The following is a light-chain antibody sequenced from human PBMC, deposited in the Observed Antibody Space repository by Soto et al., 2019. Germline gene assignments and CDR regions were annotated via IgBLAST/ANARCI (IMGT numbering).Light chain of an antibody. Sequence: DIQMTQSPSTLSASVGDRVTITCRASQSISSWLAWYQQMPGKAPHLLIYTTSSLEGGVPSRFSGSGSGTEFTLTISGLQPDEFATYYCQQYKAYPYTVAQGPKVDI. CDR3: QQYKAYPYT. CDR1: QSISSW. V-gene: IGKV1-5*03. J-gene: IGKJ2*01. CDR2: TTS.